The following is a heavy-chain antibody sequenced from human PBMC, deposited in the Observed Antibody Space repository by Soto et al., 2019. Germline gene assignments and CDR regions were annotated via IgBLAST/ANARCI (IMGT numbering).Heavy chain of an antibody. CDR3: ASVPYCSSTSCQGGWFDP. CDR1: GGTFSSYT. CDR2: IIPILGIA. V-gene: IGHV1-69*02. Sequence: QVQLVQSGAEVKKPGSSVKVSCKASGGTFSSYTISWVRQAPGQGLEWMGRIIPILGIANYAQKFQGRVTLTADKSTSTAYMELSSLRSEDTAVYYCASVPYCSSTSCQGGWFDPWGQGTLVTVSS. D-gene: IGHD2-2*01. J-gene: IGHJ5*02.